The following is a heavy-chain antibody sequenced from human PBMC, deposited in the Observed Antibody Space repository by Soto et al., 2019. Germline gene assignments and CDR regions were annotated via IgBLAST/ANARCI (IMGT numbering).Heavy chain of an antibody. CDR2: IGGGGGST. CDR1: GFNFSSYA. Sequence: EVQLLESGGGLVQPGGSLRLSCAASGFNFSSYAMTWVRQAPGKGLEWVSSIGGGGGSTCYADSVKGRFIISRNNSKNSLVMRLNSPRDEDTTIYYCETQGRQAKSIFGLVFIGPYFDHWGQGTLVTVSA. V-gene: IGHV3-23*01. CDR3: ETQGRQAKSIFGLVFIGPYFDH. J-gene: IGHJ4*02. D-gene: IGHD3-3*01.